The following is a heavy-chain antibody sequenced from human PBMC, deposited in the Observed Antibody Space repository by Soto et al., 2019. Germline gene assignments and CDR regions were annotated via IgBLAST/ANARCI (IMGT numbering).Heavy chain of an antibody. J-gene: IGHJ6*02. Sequence: QVQLVQSGAEVKKPGSSVKVSCKAPGGTFSSYAISWVRQAPGQGLEWMGGIIPIVGTAKYAQKFQGRVPIPADESTSTGYMELSSLRSEDTAVYYCARSQGGSSSLDIYYYYYYGMDVWGQGTTVTVSS. D-gene: IGHD2-15*01. CDR1: GGTFSSYA. V-gene: IGHV1-69*01. CDR2: IIPIVGTA. CDR3: ARSQGGSSSLDIYYYYYYGMDV.